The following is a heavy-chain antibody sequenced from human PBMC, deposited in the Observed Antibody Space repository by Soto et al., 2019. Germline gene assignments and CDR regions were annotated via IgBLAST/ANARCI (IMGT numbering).Heavy chain of an antibody. J-gene: IGHJ4*02. D-gene: IGHD6-13*01. CDR3: ARIPPGWGGGQLVLDY. Sequence: GGSLRLSCAASGFTFSIFWMYWVRQAPGKGLVWVSRINSHASTTSYADSVNGRFTISRDNAKNTLYLQMNSLRAEDTAVYYCARIPPGWGGGQLVLDYWGQGTLVTISS. V-gene: IGHV3-74*01. CDR2: INSHASTT. CDR1: GFTFSIFW.